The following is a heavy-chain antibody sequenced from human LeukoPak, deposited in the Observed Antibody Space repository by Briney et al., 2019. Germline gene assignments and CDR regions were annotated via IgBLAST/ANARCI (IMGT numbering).Heavy chain of an antibody. J-gene: IGHJ1*01. D-gene: IGHD4-17*01. CDR2: ISSSSYI. Sequence: GRSLRLSCAASGLTFSSYSMNWVRQAPGKGLEWVSSISSSSYIYYADSVRGRFTISRDNSKNTVYLQMNSLRAEDTAVYYCAKDSNGDYGVEYFQHWGQGTLVTVSS. V-gene: IGHV3-21*04. CDR3: AKDSNGDYGVEYFQH. CDR1: GLTFSSYS.